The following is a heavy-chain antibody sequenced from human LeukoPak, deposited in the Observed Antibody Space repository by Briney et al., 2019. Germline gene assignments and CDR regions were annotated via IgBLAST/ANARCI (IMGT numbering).Heavy chain of an antibody. CDR2: ITSSGSPI. J-gene: IGHJ3*01. CDR1: GFTFSRYE. CDR3: ARALRLGATV. D-gene: IGHD3-16*01. V-gene: IGHV3-48*03. Sequence: GGSLRLSCAASGFTFSRYEMNWVRQAPWKELEWVSYITSSGSPIFYADSVKGRFTVSRDNAKNSLYLQMNSLRAEDTAVYYCARALRLGATVWGQGTMFTVSS.